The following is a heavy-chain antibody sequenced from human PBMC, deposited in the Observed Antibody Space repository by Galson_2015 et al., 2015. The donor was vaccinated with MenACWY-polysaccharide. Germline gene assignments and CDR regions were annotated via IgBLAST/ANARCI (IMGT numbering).Heavy chain of an antibody. D-gene: IGHD6-6*01. Sequence: GGIIPIFGTANYAQKFQGRVTITADESTSTAYMELSSLRSEDTAVYYCARDNGIAARRYYFDYWGQGTLVTVSS. J-gene: IGHJ4*02. V-gene: IGHV1-69*01. CDR3: ARDNGIAARRYYFDY. CDR2: IIPIFGTA.